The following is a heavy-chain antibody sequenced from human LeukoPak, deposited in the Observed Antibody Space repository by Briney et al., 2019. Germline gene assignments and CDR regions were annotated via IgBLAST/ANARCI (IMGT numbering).Heavy chain of an antibody. CDR3: ARESGSQDAFDI. CDR2: IYYSGST. CDR1: GGSISSYY. D-gene: IGHD3-22*01. V-gene: IGHV4-59*12. Sequence: PSETLSLTCTVSGGSISSYYWSWIRQPPGKGLEWIGYIYYSGSTNYNPSLKSRVTISVDTPKNQFSLKLSSVTAADTAVYYCARESGSQDAFDIWGQGTMVTVSS. J-gene: IGHJ3*02.